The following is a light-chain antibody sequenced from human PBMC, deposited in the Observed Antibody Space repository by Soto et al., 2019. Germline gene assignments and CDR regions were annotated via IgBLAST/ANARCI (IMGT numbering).Light chain of an antibody. Sequence: QSALTQPRSVSGSPGQSLTISCTGTSRDVGGYNYVSWYQQHPGQVPKLMIYDVTKRPSGVPDRFSGSKSGNTASLAISGLQAEDEADYYCCSQAGSYTYVFGTGTKLTVL. CDR1: SRDVGGYNY. CDR2: DVT. V-gene: IGLV2-11*01. J-gene: IGLJ1*01. CDR3: CSQAGSYTYV.